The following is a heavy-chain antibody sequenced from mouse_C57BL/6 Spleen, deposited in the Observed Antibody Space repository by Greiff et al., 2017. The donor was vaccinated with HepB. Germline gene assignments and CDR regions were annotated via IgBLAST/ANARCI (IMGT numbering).Heavy chain of an antibody. D-gene: IGHD2-4*01. J-gene: IGHJ4*01. V-gene: IGHV1-47*01. Sequence: LQESGAELVKPGASVKMSCKASGYTFTTYPIEWMKQNHGKSLEWIGNFHPYNDDTKYNEKFKGKATLTVEKSSSTVYLELSRLTSDDSAVYYCALIYYDYGRSAMDYWGQGTSVTVSS. CDR3: ALIYYDYGRSAMDY. CDR2: FHPYNDDT. CDR1: GYTFTTYP.